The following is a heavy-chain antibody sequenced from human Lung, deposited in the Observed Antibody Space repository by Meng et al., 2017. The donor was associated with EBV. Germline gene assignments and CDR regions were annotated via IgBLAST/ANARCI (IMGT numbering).Heavy chain of an antibody. D-gene: IGHD1-26*01. CDR3: ANRREVRPYYFDS. Sequence: GQLQESGPGLVKPSGTLSLTCAVSGGSISSRNWWSWVRQTPGKGLEWIGEIYHSGSTNYNPSLKSRITISVDESKNQFSLRLKSVTAADTAVYYCANRREVRPYYFDSWGQGTLVTVSS. V-gene: IGHV4-4*02. CDR2: IYHSGST. CDR1: GGSISSRNW. J-gene: IGHJ4*02.